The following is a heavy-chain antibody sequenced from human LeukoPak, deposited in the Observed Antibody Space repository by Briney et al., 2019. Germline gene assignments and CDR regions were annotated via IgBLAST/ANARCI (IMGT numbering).Heavy chain of an antibody. CDR3: SRDRGYGDWFDY. Sequence: GGSLRLSCEASGFTFSAYAMTWVRQAPGQGLEWVSSIGSDNKPHYSESVKGRFAISRDNSKSMLFLQLNSLRAEDTAVYYCSRDRGYGDWFDYWGQGTLVTVSS. CDR2: IGSDNKP. CDR1: GFTFSAYA. V-gene: IGHV3-69-1*02. J-gene: IGHJ4*02. D-gene: IGHD4-17*01.